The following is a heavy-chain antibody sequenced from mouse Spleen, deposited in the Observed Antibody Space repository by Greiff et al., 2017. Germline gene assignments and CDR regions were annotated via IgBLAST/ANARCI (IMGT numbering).Heavy chain of an antibody. J-gene: IGHJ1*01. V-gene: IGHV1-50*01. CDR2: IDPSDSYT. Sequence: QVQLQQPGAELVKPGASVKLSCKASGYTFTSYWMQWVKQRPGQGLEWIGEIDPSDSYTNYNQKFKGKATLTVDTSSSTAYMQLSSLTSEDSAVYYCARWWVYWYFDVWGAGTTVTVSS. D-gene: IGHD1-1*02. CDR1: GYTFTSYW. CDR3: ARWWVYWYFDV.